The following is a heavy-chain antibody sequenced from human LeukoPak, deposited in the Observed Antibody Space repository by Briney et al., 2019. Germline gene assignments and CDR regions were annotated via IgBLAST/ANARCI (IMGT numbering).Heavy chain of an antibody. D-gene: IGHD3-9*01. J-gene: IGHJ6*02. CDR1: GYTFTSYG. CDR2: ISAYNGNT. CDR3: ATDPIKGYYDILTGSPYYYYGMDV. V-gene: IGHV1-18*01. Sequence: GASVKVSCKASGYTFTSYGISWVRQAPGQGLEWMGWISAYNGNTNYAQKLQGRVTMTEDTSTDTAYMELSSLRSEDTAVYYCATDPIKGYYDILTGSPYYYYGMDVWGQGTTVTVSS.